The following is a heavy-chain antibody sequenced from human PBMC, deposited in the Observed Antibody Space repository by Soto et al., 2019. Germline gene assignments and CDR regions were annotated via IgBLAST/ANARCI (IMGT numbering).Heavy chain of an antibody. J-gene: IGHJ6*02. CDR1: GFTFSSYA. D-gene: IGHD5-18*01. CDR2: ISYDGSNK. Sequence: QVQLVESGGGVVQPGRSLRLSCAASGFTFSSYAMHWVRQAPGKGLEWVAVISYDGSNKYYADSVKGRFTISRDNSKNTLYLQMNSLRAEDTAVYYCAREGYSYGMYYYYGMDVWGQGTTVTVSS. V-gene: IGHV3-30-3*01. CDR3: AREGYSYGMYYYYGMDV.